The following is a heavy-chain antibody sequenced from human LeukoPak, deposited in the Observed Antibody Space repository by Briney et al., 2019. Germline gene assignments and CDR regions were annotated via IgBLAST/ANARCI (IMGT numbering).Heavy chain of an antibody. J-gene: IGHJ4*02. CDR1: GFTFSNIG. Sequence: GGSLRLSCAASGFTFSNIGMSWVRQAPGKGLEWVSSISGSGDSTYYADSVKGRFTTSRDNSKNTLYLQMNSLRAEDTAVYYCAKRGASWSFDSWGQGTLVTVSS. D-gene: IGHD6-13*01. V-gene: IGHV3-23*01. CDR2: ISGSGDST. CDR3: AKRGASWSFDS.